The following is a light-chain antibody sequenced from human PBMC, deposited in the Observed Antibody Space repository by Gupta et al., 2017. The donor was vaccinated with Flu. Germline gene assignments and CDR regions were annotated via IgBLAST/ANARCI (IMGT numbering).Light chain of an antibody. CDR2: RNH. V-gene: IGLV1-47*01. J-gene: IGLJ3*02. CDR1: SFNIGSNY. CDR3: AAWDDRLSGWV. Sequence: QSVLTQPPSASGTPGQCVTISCSGSSFNIGSNYVNWYQQLPGTAPKLLLYRNHQRPSGVPERFSASKSGTSASLAISGLRSDDEADYHCAAWDDRLSGWVFGGGTKLTVL.